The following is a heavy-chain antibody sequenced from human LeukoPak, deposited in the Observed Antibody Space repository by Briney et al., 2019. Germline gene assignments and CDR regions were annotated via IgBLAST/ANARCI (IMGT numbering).Heavy chain of an antibody. CDR1: GGSISSYY. Sequence: PSETPSLTCTVSGGSISSYYWSWIRQPAGKGLEWIGRIYTSGSTNYNPSLKSRVTISVDTSKNQFSLKLSSVTAADTAVYYCAREGTEWELPNYFDYWGQGTLVTVSS. CDR3: AREGTEWELPNYFDY. CDR2: IYTSGST. V-gene: IGHV4-4*07. J-gene: IGHJ4*02. D-gene: IGHD1-26*01.